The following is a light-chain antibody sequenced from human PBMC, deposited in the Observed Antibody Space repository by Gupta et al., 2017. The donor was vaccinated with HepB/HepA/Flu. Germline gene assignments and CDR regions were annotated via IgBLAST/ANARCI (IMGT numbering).Light chain of an antibody. V-gene: IGLV2-14*03. CDR3: SSYTSSSTGV. J-gene: IGLJ1*01. CDR2: DVS. CDR1: SSDVGGYNY. Sequence: QSALTQPACVSGSPGQSTTISCAGTSSDVGGYNYVSWYQQHPGKAPKLMIYDVSDRPSGVSNRFSGSKSGNTASLTISGLQAEDEADYYCSSYTSSSTGVFGTGTKVTVL.